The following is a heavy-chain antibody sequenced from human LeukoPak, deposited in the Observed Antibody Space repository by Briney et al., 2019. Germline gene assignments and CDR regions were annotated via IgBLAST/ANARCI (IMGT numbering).Heavy chain of an antibody. J-gene: IGHJ4*02. CDR2: IYTSGST. CDR1: GGSISSYY. CDR3: AISYGSGSYFDY. V-gene: IGHV4-4*07. D-gene: IGHD3-10*01. Sequence: SETLSLTCTVSGGSISSYYWSWIRQPAGKGLEWIGRIYTSGSTNYNPSLKSRVTMLVDTSKNQFSLKLSSVTAADTAVYYCAISYGSGSYFDYWGQGTLVTVSS.